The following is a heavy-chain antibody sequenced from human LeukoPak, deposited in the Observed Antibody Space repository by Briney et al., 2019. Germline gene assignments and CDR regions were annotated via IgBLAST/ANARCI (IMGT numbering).Heavy chain of an antibody. CDR2: IIPIFGTA. CDR3: ARDHGDGYYPY. J-gene: IGHJ4*02. Sequence: SVKVSCKASGGTFSSYAISWVRQAPGQGLEWMGGIIPIFGTANYPQKFQGRVTITAHKSSSTAYMELSSLRSEDTAVYYCARDHGDGYYPYWGQGTLVTVSS. CDR1: GGTFSSYA. V-gene: IGHV1-69*06. D-gene: IGHD5-24*01.